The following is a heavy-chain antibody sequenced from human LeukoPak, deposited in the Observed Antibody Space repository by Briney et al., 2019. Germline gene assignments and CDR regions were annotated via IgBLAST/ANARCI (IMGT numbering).Heavy chain of an antibody. V-gene: IGHV4-59*01. Sequence: PSETLSLTCTVSGGSISSYYWSWIRQPPGKGLEWIGYIYYSGSTNYNPSLKSRVTISVDTSKNQFSLKLSSVTAADTAVYYCARTHRDGYNFRYYYYYMDVWGKGTTVTVSS. CDR2: IYYSGST. D-gene: IGHD5-24*01. J-gene: IGHJ6*03. CDR1: GGSISSYY. CDR3: ARTHRDGYNFRYYYYYMDV.